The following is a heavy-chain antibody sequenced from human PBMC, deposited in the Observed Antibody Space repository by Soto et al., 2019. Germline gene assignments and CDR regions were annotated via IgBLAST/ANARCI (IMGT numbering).Heavy chain of an antibody. CDR3: TKRIGAYAMDV. CDR1: GFTFSGSS. J-gene: IGHJ6*02. D-gene: IGHD6-13*01. Sequence: PGGSLRFSCAASGFTFSGSSMHWVRQASGKGLEWVGRIRGKTDTYATAYAAPVRGRFTISRDDSKNTAYLQMNSLKTEDTAVYFCTKRIGAYAMDVWGQGTTVTVSS. V-gene: IGHV3-73*01. CDR2: IRGKTDTYAT.